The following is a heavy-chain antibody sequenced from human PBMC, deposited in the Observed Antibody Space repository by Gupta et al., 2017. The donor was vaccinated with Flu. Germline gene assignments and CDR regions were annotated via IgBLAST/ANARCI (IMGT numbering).Heavy chain of an antibody. CDR1: GGSFSGYY. CDR2: INHSGST. CDR3: ARGDKQYCSSTSCYWGYYYYGMDV. V-gene: IGHV4-34*01. Sequence: QVQLQQWGAGLLKPSETLSLTCAVYGGSFSGYYWSWIRQPPGKGLEWIGEINHSGSTNYNPSLKSRVTISVDTSKNQFSLKLSSVTAADTAVYYCARGDKQYCSSTSCYWGYYYYGMDVWGQGTTVTVSS. J-gene: IGHJ6*02. D-gene: IGHD2-2*01.